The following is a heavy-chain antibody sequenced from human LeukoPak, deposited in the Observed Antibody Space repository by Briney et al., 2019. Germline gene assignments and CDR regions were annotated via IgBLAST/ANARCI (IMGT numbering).Heavy chain of an antibody. V-gene: IGHV3-48*04. CDR3: AAGRDSQLFGMDV. D-gene: IGHD1-1*01. CDR2: ISSSSSTI. Sequence: GGSLRLSCAASGFTFSSYSMNWVRQAPGKGLEWVSYISSSSSTIYYADSVKGRFTISRDNAKNSLYLQMNSLRAEDTALYYCAAGRDSQLFGMDVWGQGTTVSVSS. CDR1: GFTFSSYS. J-gene: IGHJ6*01.